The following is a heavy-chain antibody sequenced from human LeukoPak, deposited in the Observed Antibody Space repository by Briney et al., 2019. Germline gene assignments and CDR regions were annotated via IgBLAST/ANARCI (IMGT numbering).Heavy chain of an antibody. CDR1: GGSISTSNYY. J-gene: IGHJ4*02. CDR3: ARHSGSYHYYFDY. CDR2: IFYSGST. V-gene: IGHV4-39*01. Sequence: SETLSLTCTVSGGSISTSNYYWGWIRQPPGKGLEWIGNIFYSGSTYYNPSLKSRVTISVDTSKNQFSLKLSSVTAADTAVYYCARHSGSYHYYFDYWGQGTLVTVSS. D-gene: IGHD1-26*01.